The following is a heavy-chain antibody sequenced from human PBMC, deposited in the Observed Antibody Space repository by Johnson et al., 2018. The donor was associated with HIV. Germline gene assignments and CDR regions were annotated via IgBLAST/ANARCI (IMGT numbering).Heavy chain of an antibody. CDR3: AKMEFDYSNYAAPLSLHDAFDI. D-gene: IGHD4-11*01. Sequence: QVQLVESGGGVVQPGGSLRLSCAASGFTFSSYGMHWVRQAPGKGLEWVAFIRYDGSNKYYADSVKGRFTISRDNSKNPLYLQMNSLRAEDTAVYYCAKMEFDYSNYAAPLSLHDAFDIWGQGTMVTVSS. V-gene: IGHV3-30*02. J-gene: IGHJ3*02. CDR2: IRYDGSNK. CDR1: GFTFSSYG.